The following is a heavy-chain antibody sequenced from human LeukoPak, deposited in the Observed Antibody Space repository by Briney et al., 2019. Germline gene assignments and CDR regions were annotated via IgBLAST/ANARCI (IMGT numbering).Heavy chain of an antibody. CDR2: INHSGST. CDR3: ARFFHYDFWSGPYYYYGMDA. Sequence: PSETLSLTCAVYGGSFSGYYWSWIRQPPGKGLEWIGEINHSGSTNYNPSLKSRVTISVDTSKNQFSLKLSSVTAADTAVYYCARFFHYDFWSGPYYYYGMDAWGQGTTVTVSS. V-gene: IGHV4-34*01. CDR1: GGSFSGYY. D-gene: IGHD3-3*01. J-gene: IGHJ6*02.